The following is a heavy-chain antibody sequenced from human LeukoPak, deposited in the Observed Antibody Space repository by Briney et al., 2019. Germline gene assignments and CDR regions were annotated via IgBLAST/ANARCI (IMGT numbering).Heavy chain of an antibody. CDR2: IKQDGSEK. Sequence: GGSLRLSCAASGFTFSNYWMSWVRQAPGKGLEWVANIKQDGSEKHYVDSVKGRFTISRDNSKNTLYLQMNSLRAEDTAVYYCARNLPAADYWGQGTLVTVSS. D-gene: IGHD2-2*01. V-gene: IGHV3-7*01. J-gene: IGHJ4*02. CDR1: GFTFSNYW. CDR3: ARNLPAADY.